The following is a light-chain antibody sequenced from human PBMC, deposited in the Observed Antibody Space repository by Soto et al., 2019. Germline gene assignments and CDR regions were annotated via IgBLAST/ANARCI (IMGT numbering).Light chain of an antibody. CDR3: QQYNSWWT. Sequence: DIQMTQSPSTLSAYVGDRVTITCRASQSISSWLAWYQQEPGKAPKLLIYDASSLESGVPSRFSGSGSGTIFTLTISSLQPDDFATYYCQQYNSWWTFGQGTKVDIK. V-gene: IGKV1-5*01. CDR1: QSISSW. CDR2: DAS. J-gene: IGKJ1*01.